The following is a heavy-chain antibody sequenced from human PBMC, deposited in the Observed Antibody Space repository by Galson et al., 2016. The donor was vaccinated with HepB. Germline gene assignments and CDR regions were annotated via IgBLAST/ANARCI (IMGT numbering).Heavy chain of an antibody. J-gene: IGHJ5*01. CDR1: GVICSTCG. CDR3: AKDAGGAIMFDS. CDR2: ISGDGINT. V-gene: IGHV3-23*01. D-gene: IGHD2-8*02. Sequence: SLRLSCAASGVICSTCGTVWVRQAPGKGLEWVSSISGDGINTHYADSVKGRFIISRDNSKNMVHLQMNSLRAEDTAVYYCAKDAGGAIMFDSWGHGTLVTVSS.